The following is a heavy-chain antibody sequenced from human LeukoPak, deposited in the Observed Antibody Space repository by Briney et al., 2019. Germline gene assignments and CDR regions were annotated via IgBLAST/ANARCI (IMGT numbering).Heavy chain of an antibody. Sequence: GGSLRLSCAASGFTFSSYSMSWVRQAPGKGLEWVANIKQDGSEKYYVDSVKGRFTISRDNAKNSLYLQMNSLRAEDTAVYYCARAPEMATIYFQHWGQGTLVTVSS. J-gene: IGHJ1*01. CDR1: GFTFSSYS. CDR2: IKQDGSEK. CDR3: ARAPEMATIYFQH. D-gene: IGHD5-24*01. V-gene: IGHV3-7*01.